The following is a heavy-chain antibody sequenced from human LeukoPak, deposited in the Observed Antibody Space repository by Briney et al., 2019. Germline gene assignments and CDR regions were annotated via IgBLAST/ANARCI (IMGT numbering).Heavy chain of an antibody. J-gene: IGHJ4*02. D-gene: IGHD3-22*01. CDR2: IYYSGST. Sequence: ETLSLTCTVSGGSISSYYWSWIRQPPGKGLEWIGYIYYSGSTNYNPSLKSRVTISVDTSKNQFSLKLSSVTAADTAVYYCARNYYDSSGYPNFDYWGREPWSPSPQ. V-gene: IGHV4-59*08. CDR3: ARNYYDSSGYPNFDY. CDR1: GGSISSYY.